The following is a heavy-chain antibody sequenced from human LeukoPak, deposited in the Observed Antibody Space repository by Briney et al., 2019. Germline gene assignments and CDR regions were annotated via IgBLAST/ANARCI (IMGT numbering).Heavy chain of an antibody. CDR2: VHYSRST. D-gene: IGHD3-10*01. Sequence: SETLSLTCTVSAYSISSGYYWSWIRQPPGKGLEWIGYVHYSRSTNYNPSLKSRVTISVDTSKNQFSLKLSSVTAADAAVYYCARTYYGSGSLYYYYYYMDVWGKGTTVTVSS. J-gene: IGHJ6*03. V-gene: IGHV4-61*01. CDR1: AYSISSGYY. CDR3: ARTYYGSGSLYYYYYYMDV.